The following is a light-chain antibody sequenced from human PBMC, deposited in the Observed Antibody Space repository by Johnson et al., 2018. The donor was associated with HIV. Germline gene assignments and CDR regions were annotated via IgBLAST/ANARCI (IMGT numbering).Light chain of an antibody. CDR2: DNN. CDR1: SSNIENNY. CDR3: GAWDSSLRVGL. V-gene: IGLV1-51*01. J-gene: IGLJ1*01. Sequence: HSVLTQPPSVSAASGQRVDISCSGSSSNIENNYLSWYQQLPHTAHRLLISDNNTRPSVIPHCFSGSQSSTSATLRITRLPPGHEADYYCGAWDSSLRVGLFGTGTKVTVL.